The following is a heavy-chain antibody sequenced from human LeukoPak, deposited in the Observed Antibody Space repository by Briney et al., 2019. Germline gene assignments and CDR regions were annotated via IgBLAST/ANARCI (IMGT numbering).Heavy chain of an antibody. D-gene: IGHD5-24*01. V-gene: IGHV3-21*01. CDR1: GFTFSSYS. CDR3: ARDQERWLQRYYYGMDV. J-gene: IGHJ6*02. Sequence: PGGSLRLSCAASGFTFSSYSMNWVRQAPGKGLEWVSSISCSSSYIYYADSVKGRFTISRDNAKNSLYLQMNSLRAEDTAVYYCARDQERWLQRYYYGMDVWGQGTTVTVSS. CDR2: ISCSSSYI.